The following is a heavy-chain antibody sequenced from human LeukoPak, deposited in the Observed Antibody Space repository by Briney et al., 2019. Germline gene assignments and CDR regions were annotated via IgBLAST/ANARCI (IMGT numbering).Heavy chain of an antibody. Sequence: KPSETLSLTCTVSGGSISNYYWSWIRQPPGKGLEWIGSIYHSGSTYYNPSLKSRVTISVDTSKNQFSLKLSSVTAADTAVYYCARHRSGWLQSSFDYWGQGTLVTVSS. J-gene: IGHJ4*02. CDR3: ARHRSGWLQSSFDY. CDR2: IYHSGST. D-gene: IGHD5-24*01. CDR1: GGSISNYY. V-gene: IGHV4-59*05.